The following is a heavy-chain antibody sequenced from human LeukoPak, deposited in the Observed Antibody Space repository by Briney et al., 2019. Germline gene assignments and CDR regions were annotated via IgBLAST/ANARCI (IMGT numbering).Heavy chain of an antibody. J-gene: IGHJ4*02. CDR1: GGSISSGGYY. Sequence: SETLSLTCTVSGGSISSGGYYWSWIRQHPGKGLEWIGYIYYSGSTYYNPSLKSRVTISVDTSKNQFSLKLSSVTAADTAVYYCASLPYSSSWTAFDYWGQGTLVTVSS. V-gene: IGHV4-31*03. CDR2: IYYSGST. CDR3: ASLPYSSSWTAFDY. D-gene: IGHD6-13*01.